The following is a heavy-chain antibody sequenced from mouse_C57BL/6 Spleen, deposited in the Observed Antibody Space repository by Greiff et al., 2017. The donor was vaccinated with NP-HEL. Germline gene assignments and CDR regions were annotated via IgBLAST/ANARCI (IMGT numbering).Heavy chain of an antibody. CDR2: INPYNGGT. V-gene: IGHV1-19*01. CDR1: GYTFTDYY. CDR3: ARTVTIFDY. Sequence: EVKLQESGPVLVKPGASVKMSCKASGYTFTDYYMNWVKQSHGKSLEWIGVINPYNGGTSYNQKFKGKATLTVDKSSSTAYMELNSLTSEDSAVYYCARTVTIFDYWGQGTTLTVSS. D-gene: IGHD2-2*01. J-gene: IGHJ2*01.